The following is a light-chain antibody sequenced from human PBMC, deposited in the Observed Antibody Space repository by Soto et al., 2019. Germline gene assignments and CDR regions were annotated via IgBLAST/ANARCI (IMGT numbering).Light chain of an antibody. V-gene: IGLV1-40*01. Sequence: QSALTQPPSVSGAPGQRVTISCTGSSSNIGAGYDVHWYQQLPGTAPKLLIYGNSNRPSGVPDRFSGPKSGTSASLAITGLQAEDEADYYCPSYDSSLSAPYVFGTGTKVTVL. CDR1: SSNIGAGYD. J-gene: IGLJ1*01. CDR2: GNS. CDR3: PSYDSSLSAPYV.